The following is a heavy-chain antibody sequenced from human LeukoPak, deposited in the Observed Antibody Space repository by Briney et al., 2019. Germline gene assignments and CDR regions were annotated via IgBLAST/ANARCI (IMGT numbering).Heavy chain of an antibody. CDR2: IYYSGST. D-gene: IGHD3-3*01. CDR3: ARELRFLEWLLSTGPSNAFDI. Sequence: SSETLSLTCTVSGGSISSYYWSWFRQPPGKGLEWIGYIYYSGSTNYNPSLKSRVTISVDTSKNQFSLKVSSVTAADTAVYYCARELRFLEWLLSTGPSNAFDIWGQGTMVTVSS. J-gene: IGHJ3*02. CDR1: GGSISSYY. V-gene: IGHV4-59*01.